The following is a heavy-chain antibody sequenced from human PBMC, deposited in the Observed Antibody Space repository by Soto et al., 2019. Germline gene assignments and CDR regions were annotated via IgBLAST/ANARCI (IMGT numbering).Heavy chain of an antibody. CDR2: VSLNSGNL. CDR1: GCNFDDYA. Sequence: GGSLRLSCAASGCNFDDYAMHWVRQAREKGLVWVLGVSLNSGNLGYADYVKGRFAITSDDAKNTLYLQMNSLRAEDTAVFYFAKRPSGWSSSGWYFDYWGQGTLVTVSS. V-gene: IGHV3-9*01. J-gene: IGHJ4*02. D-gene: IGHD6-19*01. CDR3: AKRPSGWSSSGWYFDY.